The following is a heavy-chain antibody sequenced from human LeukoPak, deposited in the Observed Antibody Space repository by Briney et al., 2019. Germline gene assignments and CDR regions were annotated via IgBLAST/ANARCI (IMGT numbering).Heavy chain of an antibody. CDR3: ARGGLFDYYYGMDV. V-gene: IGHV3-33*01. CDR1: GFTFSSYG. Sequence: GGSLRLSCAASGFTFSSYGIHWVRQAPGKGLEWVAVIWYDGSKKYYADSVKGRFNISRDNSKNTLYLQMNSLRAEDTAVYYCARGGLFDYYYGMDVWGRGTTVTVSS. J-gene: IGHJ6*02. D-gene: IGHD3-10*02. CDR2: IWYDGSKK.